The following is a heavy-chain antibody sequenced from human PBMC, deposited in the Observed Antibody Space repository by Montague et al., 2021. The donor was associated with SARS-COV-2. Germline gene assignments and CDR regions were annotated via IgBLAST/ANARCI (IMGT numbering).Heavy chain of an antibody. CDR2: INHSGSA. CDR1: GGSFTGYS. V-gene: IGHV4-34*01. Sequence: SETLSLTCAVDGGSFTGYSWNWIRQPPGKGLEWTGEINHSGSANYNPSLKSRVTMSVDTSKNQFSLKLSSVTAADTAVHYCARGARQGYGFRLGSFDSWGQGTLVTVSS. J-gene: IGHJ4*02. CDR3: ARGARQGYGFRLGSFDS. D-gene: IGHD3-10*01.